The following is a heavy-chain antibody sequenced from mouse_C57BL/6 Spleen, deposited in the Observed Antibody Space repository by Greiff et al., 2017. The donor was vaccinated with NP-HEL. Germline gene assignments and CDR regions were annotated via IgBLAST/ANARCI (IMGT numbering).Heavy chain of an antibody. CDR2: IYPGSGST. D-gene: IGHD1-1*01. J-gene: IGHJ3*01. CDR3: AGDYYGSSYCAY. Sequence: QVQLQQPGAELVKPGASVKMSCKASGYTFTSYWITWVKQRPGQGLEWIGEIYPGSGSTNYNEKFKSKATLTVDTSSSTAYMQLSSLTSEDSAVYYCAGDYYGSSYCAYWGQGTLVTVSA. CDR1: GYTFTSYW. V-gene: IGHV1-55*01.